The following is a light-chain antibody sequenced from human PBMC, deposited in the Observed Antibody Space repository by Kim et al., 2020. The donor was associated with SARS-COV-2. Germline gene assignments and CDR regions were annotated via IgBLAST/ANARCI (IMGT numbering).Light chain of an antibody. Sequence: SSELTQDPAVSVALGQTVRITCQGESLRRFYASRYQQKPGQAPVLVIYGKTNRSSGISDRFSGSSCVNTASLTINGAQAEEEAVYYSYSRDSTDNQWVFG. CDR1: SLRRFY. CDR2: GKT. J-gene: IGLJ3*02. CDR3: YSRDSTDNQWV. V-gene: IGLV3-19*01.